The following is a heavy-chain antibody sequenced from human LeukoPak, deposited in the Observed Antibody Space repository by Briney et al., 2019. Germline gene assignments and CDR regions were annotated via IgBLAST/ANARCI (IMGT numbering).Heavy chain of an antibody. Sequence: SETLSLTCTVSGGSISSYYWSWIRQPAGKGLEWIGRIYTSGSTNYNPSLKSRVTMSVDTSKNQFSLKLSSVTAADTAVYYCAGRNYDFWSGYLGYWGQGTLVTVSS. V-gene: IGHV4-4*07. D-gene: IGHD3-3*01. CDR1: GGSISSYY. J-gene: IGHJ4*02. CDR3: AGRNYDFWSGYLGY. CDR2: IYTSGST.